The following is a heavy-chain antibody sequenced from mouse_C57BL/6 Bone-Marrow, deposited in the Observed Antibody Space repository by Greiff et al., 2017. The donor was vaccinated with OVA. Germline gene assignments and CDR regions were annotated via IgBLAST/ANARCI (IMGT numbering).Heavy chain of an antibody. Sequence: VQLQQSGAELMKPGASVKLSCKATGYTFTGYWIEWVKQRPGHGLEWIGEILPGSGSTNYNEKFKGKATFTADRSSNTAYMQLSSLTTEDAAIYYCARGFYYYGSSYEDYWGQGTTLTVSS. D-gene: IGHD1-1*01. CDR3: ARGFYYYGSSYEDY. CDR1: GYTFTGYW. V-gene: IGHV1-9*01. CDR2: ILPGSGST. J-gene: IGHJ2*01.